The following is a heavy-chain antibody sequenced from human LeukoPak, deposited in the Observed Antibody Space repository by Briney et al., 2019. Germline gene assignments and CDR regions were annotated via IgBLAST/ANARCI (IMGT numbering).Heavy chain of an antibody. J-gene: IGHJ5*02. D-gene: IGHD3-3*01. CDR1: GFTFSSYS. CDR2: ISSSSSYI. Sequence: GGSLRLSCAASGFTFSSYSMNWVRQAPGKGLEWVSSISSSSSYIYYADSVKGRFTISRDNAKNSLYLQMNSLRAEDTAVYYCARDGWSDFWSGNNRPHWFDPWGQGTLVTVSS. CDR3: ARDGWSDFWSGNNRPHWFDP. V-gene: IGHV3-21*01.